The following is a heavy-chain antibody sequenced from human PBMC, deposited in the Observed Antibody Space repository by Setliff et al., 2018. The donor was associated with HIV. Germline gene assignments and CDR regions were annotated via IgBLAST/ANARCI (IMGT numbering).Heavy chain of an antibody. CDR1: SGSISSGTYY. CDR3: AREGKTALVTKYFDY. CDR2: IDYSGSA. D-gene: IGHD5-18*01. J-gene: IGHJ4*01. Sequence: SETLSLTCSVSSGSISSGTYYWSWIRQYPGKGLEWIGYIDYSGSAFYNPSLKSRITISRDTSKNQFSLKMNSVTAADTAVYYCAREGKTALVTKYFDYWGHGKLVTVSS. V-gene: IGHV4-31*03.